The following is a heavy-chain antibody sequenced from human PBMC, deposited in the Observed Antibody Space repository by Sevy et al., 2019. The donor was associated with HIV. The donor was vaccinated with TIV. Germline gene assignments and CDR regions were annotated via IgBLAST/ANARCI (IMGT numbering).Heavy chain of an antibody. CDR3: ARGRRGYGSAAYYNPPYFFEF. J-gene: IGHJ4*02. CDR1: GGSFSGYY. Sequence: SETLSLSCAVSGGSFSGYYWSWIRQTPGKGLEWIGEINDGVSGSANYNPSLNSRVTISSDTSKSQSSLKLSSVTAADTAVYFCARGRRGYGSAAYYNPPYFFEFWGQGTLVTVSS. V-gene: IGHV4-34*01. CDR2: INDGVSGSA. D-gene: IGHD3-10*01.